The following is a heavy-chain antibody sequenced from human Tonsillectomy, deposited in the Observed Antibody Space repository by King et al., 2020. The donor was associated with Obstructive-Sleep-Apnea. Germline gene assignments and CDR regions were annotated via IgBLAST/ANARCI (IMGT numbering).Heavy chain of an antibody. CDR3: ARHADQDFLTGYYNSFDS. CDR1: GYSFSRYR. J-gene: IGHJ5*01. CDR2: ISPADADI. V-gene: IGHV5-51*01. Sequence: VQLVESGAEVKKPGEYLKIYCKGSGYSFSRYRIGWVRQMPGKGLEWMGLISPADADIRYSPSFRGQVTISADESINTAYLQWRSLKASETAIYYFARHADQDFLTGYYNSFDSWGQGTVVTVSS. D-gene: IGHD3-9*01.